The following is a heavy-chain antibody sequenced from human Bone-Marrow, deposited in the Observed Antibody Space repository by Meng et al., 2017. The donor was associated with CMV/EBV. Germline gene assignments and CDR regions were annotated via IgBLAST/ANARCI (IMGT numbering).Heavy chain of an antibody. D-gene: IGHD2-2*02. Sequence: GESLKISCAASGFTVSSNYMSWVRQAPGKGLEWVSSISSSSSYIYYADSVKGRFTISRDNAKNSLYLQMNSLRAKDTAVYYCARVAQLLYPLLLDYWGQGTLVTVSS. J-gene: IGHJ4*02. CDR3: ARVAQLLYPLLLDY. V-gene: IGHV3-21*01. CDR1: GFTVSSNY. CDR2: ISSSSSYI.